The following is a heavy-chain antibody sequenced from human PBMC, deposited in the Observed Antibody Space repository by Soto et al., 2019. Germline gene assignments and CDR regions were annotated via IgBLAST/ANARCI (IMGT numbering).Heavy chain of an antibody. CDR2: ISGSGGST. CDR3: AKWPAYYDFWSGYAYNWFDP. V-gene: IGHV3-23*01. CDR1: VSTFSSYA. J-gene: IGHJ5*02. Sequence: LRLSCAASVSTFSSYAMSWVRQAPGKGLEWVSAISGSGGSTYYADSVKGRFTISRDNSKNTLYLQMNSLRAEDTAVYYCAKWPAYYDFWSGYAYNWFDPWGQGTLVTVSS. D-gene: IGHD3-3*01.